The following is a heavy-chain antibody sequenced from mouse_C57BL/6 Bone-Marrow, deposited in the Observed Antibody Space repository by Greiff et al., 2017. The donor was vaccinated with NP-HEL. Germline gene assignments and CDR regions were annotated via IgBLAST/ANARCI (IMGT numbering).Heavy chain of an antibody. D-gene: IGHD2-4*01. V-gene: IGHV1-81*01. CDR1: GYTFTSYG. Sequence: QVQLQQSGAELARPGASVKLSCKASGYTFTSYGISWVKQRTGQGLEWIGEIYPRSGNTYYNEKFKGKATLTADKSSSTAYMELRSRTSEDSAVYFCAGGYYDYDGAMDYWGQGTSVTVSS. CDR3: AGGYYDYDGAMDY. CDR2: IYPRSGNT. J-gene: IGHJ4*01.